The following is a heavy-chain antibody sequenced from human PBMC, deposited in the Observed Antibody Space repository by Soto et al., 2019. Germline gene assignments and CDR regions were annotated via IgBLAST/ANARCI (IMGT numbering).Heavy chain of an antibody. J-gene: IGHJ5*02. Sequence: QVQLQQWGAGLLKPSETLSLTCAVYGGSFSGYYWSWIRQPPGKGLEWIGEINHSGSTNYNPSLKSRVTISVDTSKNQFSLKLSSVTAADTAVYYCARGGWGYTQLWPREADWFDPWGQGTLVTVSS. CDR3: ARGGWGYTQLWPREADWFDP. V-gene: IGHV4-34*01. D-gene: IGHD5-18*01. CDR2: INHSGST. CDR1: GGSFSGYY.